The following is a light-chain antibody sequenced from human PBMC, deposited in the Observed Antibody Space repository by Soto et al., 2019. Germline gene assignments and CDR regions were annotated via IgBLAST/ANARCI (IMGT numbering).Light chain of an antibody. CDR1: SSNIGAGYD. CDR3: QSYDSSLSGSDYV. CDR2: GNS. Sequence: QSVLTQPPSGSGAPGQRVTISCTGSSSNIGAGYDVHWYQQLPGTAPKLLIYGNSNRPSGVPDRFSGSKSGTSASLAITGLQAEDEADYYCQSYDSSLSGSDYVFGTGTKLTVL. V-gene: IGLV1-40*01. J-gene: IGLJ1*01.